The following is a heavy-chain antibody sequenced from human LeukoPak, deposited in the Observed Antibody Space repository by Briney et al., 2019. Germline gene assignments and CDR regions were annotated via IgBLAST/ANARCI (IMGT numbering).Heavy chain of an antibody. CDR1: GYTFTNYD. D-gene: IGHD6-13*01. CDR3: ARDRSSWYRRYFDY. J-gene: IGHJ4*02. CDR2: INTNTGNP. V-gene: IGHV7-4-1*02. Sequence: GASVKVSCKASGYTFTNYDINWVRQATGQGLEWMGWINTNTGNPTYAQGFTGRFVFSLDTSVSTAYLQISSLKAEDTAVYYCARDRSSWYRRYFDYWGQGTLVTVSS.